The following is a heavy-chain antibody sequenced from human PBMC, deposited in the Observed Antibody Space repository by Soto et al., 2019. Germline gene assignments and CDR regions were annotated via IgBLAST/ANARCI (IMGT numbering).Heavy chain of an antibody. V-gene: IGHV4-30-4*01. CDR1: GGSISSGDYY. CDR3: ASYYYQYQAYPPTPVFDY. D-gene: IGHD3-10*01. Sequence: TLSLTCTVSGGSISSGDYYWSWIRQPPGKGLEWIGYIYYSGSTYYNPSLKSRVTISVDTSKNQFSLKLSSVTAADTAVYYCASYYYQYQAYPPTPVFDYWGQGTLVTAPQ. CDR2: IYYSGST. J-gene: IGHJ4*02.